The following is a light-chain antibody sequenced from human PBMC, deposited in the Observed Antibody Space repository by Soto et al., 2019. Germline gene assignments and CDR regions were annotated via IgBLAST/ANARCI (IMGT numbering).Light chain of an antibody. J-gene: IGKJ4*01. V-gene: IGKV3-11*01. CDR3: QERSSRLT. CDR1: QSVGTS. CDR2: DAS. Sequence: ETVLTQSPATLSLSPGERATLSCRASQSVGTSLAWYQQKPGQAPRLLIYDASNRATGIPARFSGSGSGTDFTLTISILEPEDFAVYYCQERSSRLTFGGGTMVEIK.